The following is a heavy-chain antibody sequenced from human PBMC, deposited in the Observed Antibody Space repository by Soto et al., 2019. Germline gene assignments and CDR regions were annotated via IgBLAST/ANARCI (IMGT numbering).Heavy chain of an antibody. CDR3: ARHRTYTLSLWFGV. D-gene: IGHD3-16*01. CDR2: IDPSDSYT. J-gene: IGHJ5*02. CDR1: GYGFTTYW. Sequence: PRESLKISCKGSGYGFTTYWISWVRQMPGKGLEWMGRIDPSDSYTNYSPSFQGHVTISTDKSISTAYLQWSSLKASDTAMYYCARHRTYTLSLWFGVWGQGTLVTVSS. V-gene: IGHV5-10-1*01.